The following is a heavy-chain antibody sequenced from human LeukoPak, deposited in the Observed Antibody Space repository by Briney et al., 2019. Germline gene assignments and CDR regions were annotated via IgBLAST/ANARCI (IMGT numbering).Heavy chain of an antibody. CDR1: GFTFSSYG. CDR3: AKTGFQWGYYFYYMDV. V-gene: IGHV3-30*02. J-gene: IGHJ6*03. D-gene: IGHD1-14*01. CDR2: ILSDGSKE. Sequence: GGSLRLSCAASGFTFSSYGMHWVRQAPGKGLEWVAVILSDGSKEFYTDSVKGRFTISRDNSKNTLYLQMNSLIAEDTAVYYCAKTGFQWGYYFYYMDVWGKGTTVTVSS.